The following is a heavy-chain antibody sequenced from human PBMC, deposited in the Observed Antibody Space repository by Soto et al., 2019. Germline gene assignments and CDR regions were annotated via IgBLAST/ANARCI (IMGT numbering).Heavy chain of an antibody. CDR1: GFTFTTYS. V-gene: IGHV3-21*01. CDR3: ARDPGSRGNYYCDF. D-gene: IGHD6-13*01. J-gene: IGHJ4*02. Sequence: EVQLVESGGGLVKPGGSLRLSCEASGFTFTTYSLNWVRQVPVKGLEWVSSISSSSTYIYYSDSVRGRFTISRDNAKNSLYLQMNSLRAEDTAVYYCARDPGSRGNYYCDFWGQGTLVTVSS. CDR2: ISSSSTYI.